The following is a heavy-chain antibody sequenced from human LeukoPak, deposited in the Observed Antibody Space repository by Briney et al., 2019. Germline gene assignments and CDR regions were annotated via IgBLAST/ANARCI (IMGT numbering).Heavy chain of an antibody. CDR2: IYYSGST. D-gene: IGHD4-23*01. CDR1: GGSISTASYY. CDR3: AHTVDYYSYYYMDV. J-gene: IGHJ6*03. Sequence: PSETLSLTCTVSGGSISTASYYWGWIRQPPGKGREWSGSIYYSGSTYYNPSLKSRVTISVDTSKNQFSLKLSSVTAADTAVYYCAHTVDYYSYYYMDVWGKGTTVTVSS. V-gene: IGHV4-39*07.